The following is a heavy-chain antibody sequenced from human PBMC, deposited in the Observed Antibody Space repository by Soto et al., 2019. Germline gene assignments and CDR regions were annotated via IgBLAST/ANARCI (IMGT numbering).Heavy chain of an antibody. Sequence: EVQLVESGGGLVQPGGSLRLSCAASGFTVSNNYMSWVRQAPGQGLEWVSVIYSGGSTYYADSVKGRFTISRDNSKNTLYLHVNSVRAGDTAMYYCAKVFVGWWGQGNLVTVSS. CDR1: GFTVSNNY. CDR2: IYSGGST. J-gene: IGHJ4*02. CDR3: AKVFVGW. D-gene: IGHD3-10*02. V-gene: IGHV3-66*01.